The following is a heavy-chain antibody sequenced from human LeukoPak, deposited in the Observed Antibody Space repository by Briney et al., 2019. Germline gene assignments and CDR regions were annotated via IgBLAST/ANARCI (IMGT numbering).Heavy chain of an antibody. J-gene: IGHJ6*03. V-gene: IGHV3-7*01. CDR2: IKQDGSEK. CDR3: ARALVTGTSSDYYYYYMDV. Sequence: GGSLRLSCAASGFTFSSYWMSWVRQAPGKGLEWVANIKQDGSEKYYVDSVKGRFTISRDNAKNSLHLQMNSLRAEDTAVYYCARALVTGTSSDYYYYYMDVWGKGTTVTVSS. CDR1: GFTFSSYW. D-gene: IGHD2-2*01.